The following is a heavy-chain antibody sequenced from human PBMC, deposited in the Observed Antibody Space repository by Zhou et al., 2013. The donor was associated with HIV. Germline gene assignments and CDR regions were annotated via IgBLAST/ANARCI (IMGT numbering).Heavy chain of an antibody. CDR3: AREVIAAAGRYYYYYMDV. J-gene: IGHJ6*03. Sequence: QVQLVQSGAEVKKPGSSVKVSCKASGGTFSSYAISWVRQAPGQGLEWMGGIIPIFGTANYAQKFQGRVTITTDESTSTAYMELSSLRSEDTAVYYCAREVIAAAGRYYYYYMDVWGKGTTVTVSS. CDR2: IIPIFGTA. D-gene: IGHD6-13*01. CDR1: GGTFSSYA. V-gene: IGHV1-69*05.